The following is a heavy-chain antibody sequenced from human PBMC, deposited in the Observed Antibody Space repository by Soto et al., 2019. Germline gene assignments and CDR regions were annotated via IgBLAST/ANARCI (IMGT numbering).Heavy chain of an antibody. CDR2: IKEDGSEK. D-gene: IGHD1-1*01. Sequence: GGSLRLSCIASGFSFGNDWMGWVRQAPGKGLEWVANIKEDGSEKFSVDSVRGRFTISRDNAKNSLYLQMNSLRADDTAVYYCARPERNSKYHHPLSWGPGTLVTVSS. V-gene: IGHV3-7*01. J-gene: IGHJ4*02. CDR3: ARPERNSKYHHPLS. CDR1: GFSFGNDW.